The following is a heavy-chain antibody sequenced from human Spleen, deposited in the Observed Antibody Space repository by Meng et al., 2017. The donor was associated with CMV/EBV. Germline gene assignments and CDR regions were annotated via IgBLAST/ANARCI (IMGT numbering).Heavy chain of an antibody. CDR2: IKQDGSEK. CDR1: GFTFSSYW. J-gene: IGHJ3*02. V-gene: IGHV3-7*04. Sequence: GESLKISCAASGFTFSSYWMSWVRQAPGKGLEWVANIKQDGSEKYYVDSVKGRFTISRDNAKASLYLQLNSLRVEDTAVYYCARGYTGGELAAAFDIWGPGTMVTVSS. D-gene: IGHD3-16*01. CDR3: ARGYTGGELAAAFDI.